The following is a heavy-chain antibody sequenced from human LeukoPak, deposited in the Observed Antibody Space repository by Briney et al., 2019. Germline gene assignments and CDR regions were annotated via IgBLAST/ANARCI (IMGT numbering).Heavy chain of an antibody. Sequence: GGSLRLPGGASGLTLRRIEMTCVRQAPGKGLEWVSYISRSGSTTYHADSVKGRFTISRDNAKNSLYLQMNSLRAEDTAVYYCARKDYYSYNSFIDHWGQGTPVTVSS. J-gene: IGHJ4*02. V-gene: IGHV3-48*03. D-gene: IGHD3-22*01. CDR2: ISRSGSTT. CDR1: GLTLRRIE. CDR3: ARKDYYSYNSFIDH.